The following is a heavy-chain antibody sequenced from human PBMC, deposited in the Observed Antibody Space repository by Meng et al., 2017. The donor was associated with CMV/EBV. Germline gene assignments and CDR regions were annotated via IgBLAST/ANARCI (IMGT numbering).Heavy chain of an antibody. CDR1: GGSFSGYY. CDR3: ARASVNIGYCSSTSCYLYYYYGMDV. Sequence: SETLSLTCAVYGGSFSGYYWSWIRQPPGKGLEWIGEINHSGSTNYNPSLKSRVTISVDTSKNQFSLKLSSVTAADTAVYYRARASVNIGYCSSTSCYLYYYYGMDVWGQGTTVTVSS. V-gene: IGHV4-34*01. D-gene: IGHD2-2*01. CDR2: INHSGST. J-gene: IGHJ6*02.